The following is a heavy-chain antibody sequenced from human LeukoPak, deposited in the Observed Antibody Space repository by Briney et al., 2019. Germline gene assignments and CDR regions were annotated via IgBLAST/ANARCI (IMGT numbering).Heavy chain of an antibody. J-gene: IGHJ4*02. CDR1: GGSISSSTYY. CDR2: IYYTGST. V-gene: IGHV4-39*01. Sequence: SEALSLTCTVSGGSISSSTYYWAWIRQPPGKGLEWIGTIYYTGSTYYNPSLKSRLTISVDTSKNQFSLKLSSVTAADTAVYYCARRRGSGSQSFDYWGQGTLVTAS. D-gene: IGHD3-10*01. CDR3: ARRRGSGSQSFDY.